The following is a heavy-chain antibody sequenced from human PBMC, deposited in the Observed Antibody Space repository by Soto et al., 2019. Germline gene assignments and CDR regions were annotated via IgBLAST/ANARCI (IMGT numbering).Heavy chain of an antibody. CDR3: ARGDFWSGYYSY. J-gene: IGHJ4*02. V-gene: IGHV4-59*01. D-gene: IGHD3-3*01. CDR1: GGSISSYY. Sequence: SETLSLTCTVSGGSISSYYWSWIRQPPGKGLEWIGYIYYSGSTNYNPSLKSRVTISVDTSKNQFSLKLSSVTAADTAVYYCARGDFWSGYYSYWGQGTLVTVSS. CDR2: IYYSGST.